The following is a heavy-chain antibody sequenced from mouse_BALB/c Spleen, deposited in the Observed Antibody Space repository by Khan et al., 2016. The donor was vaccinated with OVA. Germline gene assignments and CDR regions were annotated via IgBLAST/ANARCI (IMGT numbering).Heavy chain of an antibody. CDR1: GFNIKDTY. CDR3: ARPSYGPRDFEV. Sequence: EVQLQESGAELVKPGASVKLSCTASGFNIKDTYLHWVKQRPEQGLEWIGRIAPANGNTQYDPKFQGKATLTSDTSSNTSYLKLNSLTSEDTAVYYCARPSYGPRDFEVWGAGTTVTVSS. V-gene: IGHV14-3*02. CDR2: IAPANGNT. J-gene: IGHJ1*01. D-gene: IGHD1-1*02.